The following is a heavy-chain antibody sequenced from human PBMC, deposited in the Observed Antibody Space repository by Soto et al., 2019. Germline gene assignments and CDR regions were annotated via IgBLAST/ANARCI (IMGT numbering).Heavy chain of an antibody. Sequence: QVQLVESGGGLVKPGGSLRLSCTASGFSFSDYYMSWIRQAPGKGLECISYISSSGSTIFHADSVKGRFTISRDNAKNSIYLQMNSLRAEDTAVYFCARVPYGDYYGYWGQGTLVTVSS. CDR1: GFSFSDYY. J-gene: IGHJ4*02. V-gene: IGHV3-11*01. D-gene: IGHD4-17*01. CDR3: ARVPYGDYYGY. CDR2: ISSSGSTI.